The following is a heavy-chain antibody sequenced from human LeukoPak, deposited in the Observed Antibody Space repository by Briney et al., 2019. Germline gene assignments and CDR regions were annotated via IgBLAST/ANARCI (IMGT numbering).Heavy chain of an antibody. CDR1: GGSISSYY. Sequence: PSETLSLTCTVSGGSISSYYWSWIRQPPGKGLEWIGNICYSGSANHNPSLKSRVTISRDTSKNQFSLKLTSVTTADTAVYYCASSLSRSRMDVWGQGTTVTVSS. CDR2: ICYSGSA. J-gene: IGHJ6*02. V-gene: IGHV4-59*01. D-gene: IGHD2/OR15-2a*01. CDR3: ASSLSRSRMDV.